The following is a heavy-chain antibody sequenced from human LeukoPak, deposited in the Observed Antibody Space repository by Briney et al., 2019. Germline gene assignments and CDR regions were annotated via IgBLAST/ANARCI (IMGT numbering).Heavy chain of an antibody. CDR2: ISAYNGNR. D-gene: IGHD3-22*01. CDR3: ATARYYDSSGYLNY. J-gene: IGHJ4*02. V-gene: IGHV1-18*01. CDR1: GYTFTSYG. Sequence: ASVKVSCKAPGYTFTSYGISCVRRAPRQGLEWRVWISAYNGNRSYAQTLQGRLTMTTHTYTRTAYMALRSLRSEDTAVYYCATARYYDSSGYLNYWGQGTLVTVSS.